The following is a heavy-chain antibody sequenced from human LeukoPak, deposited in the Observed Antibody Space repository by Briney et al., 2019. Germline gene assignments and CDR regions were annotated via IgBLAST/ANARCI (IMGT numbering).Heavy chain of an antibody. CDR1: GFTFSSYS. CDR3: ARDHDRYDSSGYPY. CDR2: ISSSSSYI. Sequence: GGSLRLSCAASGFTFSSYSMNWVRQAPGKGPEWVSSISSSSSYIYYADSVKGRFNISRDNAKNSLYLQMNSLRAEDTAVYYCARDHDRYDSSGYPYWGQGTLVTVSS. D-gene: IGHD3-22*01. V-gene: IGHV3-21*01. J-gene: IGHJ4*02.